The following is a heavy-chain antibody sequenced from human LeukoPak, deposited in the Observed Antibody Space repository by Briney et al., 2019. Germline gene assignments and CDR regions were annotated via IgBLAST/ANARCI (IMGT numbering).Heavy chain of an antibody. D-gene: IGHD6-13*01. V-gene: IGHV4-31*01. CDR1: GGSISSGGYY. Sequence: PSETLSLTCTVSGGSISSGGYYWSWIRQHPGKGLEWIGYIYYSGSTYYNPSLKSQVTISVDTSKNQFSLKLSSVTAADTAVYYCARYGIARYYYYGMDVWGQGTTVTVSS. CDR2: IYYSGST. CDR3: ARYGIARYYYYGMDV. J-gene: IGHJ6*02.